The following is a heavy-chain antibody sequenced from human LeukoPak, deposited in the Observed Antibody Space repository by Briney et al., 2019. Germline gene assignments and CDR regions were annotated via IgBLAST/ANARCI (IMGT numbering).Heavy chain of an antibody. V-gene: IGHV1-8*01. D-gene: IGHD3-10*01. CDR1: GYTFTSYD. J-gene: IGHJ5*02. Sequence: ASVKVSCKASGYTFTSYDINWVRQATGQGLEWMGWMNPNSGNTGYAQKFQGRVTMTRNTSISTAYMELSSLRSEDTAVYYCARGGLWYYGSGSYYNRISWFDLWAREPWSPSPQ. CDR3: ARGGLWYYGSGSYYNRISWFDL. CDR2: MNPNSGNT.